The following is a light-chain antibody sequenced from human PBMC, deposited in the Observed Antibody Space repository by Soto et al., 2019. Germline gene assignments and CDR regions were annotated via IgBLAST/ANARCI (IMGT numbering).Light chain of an antibody. CDR1: QDISNS. Sequence: QMTQSPSSLSASVGDSGTISCQASQDISNSLNWYQQKPGKAPKLLIYDASNLETGVPSRFSGSGSGTDFTFTISRLQPEDIATYYCQHCDSPPLTFGQGTRLEIK. J-gene: IGKJ5*01. V-gene: IGKV1-33*01. CDR2: DAS. CDR3: QHCDSPPLT.